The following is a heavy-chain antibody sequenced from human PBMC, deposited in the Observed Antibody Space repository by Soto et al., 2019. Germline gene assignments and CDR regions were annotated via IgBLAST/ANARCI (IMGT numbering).Heavy chain of an antibody. Sequence: QVQLQESGPGLVKPSQTLSLTCTVSGGSISSGGYYWSWIRQHPGKGLEWIGYIYYSGSTYYNPSLKSRVTISVDTSKNQFSLKLSSVTAADTAVYYCARAVPPTTVTTWYYFDYWGQGTLVTVSS. J-gene: IGHJ4*02. D-gene: IGHD4-17*01. CDR2: IYYSGST. V-gene: IGHV4-31*03. CDR1: GGSISSGGYY. CDR3: ARAVPPTTVTTWYYFDY.